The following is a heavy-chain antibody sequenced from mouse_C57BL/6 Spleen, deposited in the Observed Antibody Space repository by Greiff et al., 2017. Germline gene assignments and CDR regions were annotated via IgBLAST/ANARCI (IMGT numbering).Heavy chain of an antibody. V-gene: IGHV1-50*01. CDR1: GYTFTSYW. Sequence: PGAELVKPGASVKLSCKASGYTFTSYWMQWVKQRPAQGLEWIGEIDPSDSYTNYNQKFKCKATLTVDTSSITAYMQLSSLTSEDSAVYYCARQLRLRGYAMDYRGQGTSVTVSS. CDR3: ARQLRLRGYAMDY. J-gene: IGHJ4*01. D-gene: IGHD3-2*02. CDR2: IDPSDSYT.